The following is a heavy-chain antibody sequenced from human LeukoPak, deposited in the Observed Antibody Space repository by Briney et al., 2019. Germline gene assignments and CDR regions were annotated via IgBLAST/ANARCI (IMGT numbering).Heavy chain of an antibody. D-gene: IGHD6-6*01. J-gene: IGHJ4*02. CDR2: IRYDGSNK. V-gene: IGHV3-30*02. Sequence: PGGSLRLSCAASGFTFSSYGMHWVRQAPGKGLEWVAFIRYDGSNKYYADSVKGRFTISRDNSKNTLYLQMNSLRAEDTAVYYCAKDRLKQLVDSLDYWGQGTLVTVSS. CDR1: GFTFSSYG. CDR3: AKDRLKQLVDSLDY.